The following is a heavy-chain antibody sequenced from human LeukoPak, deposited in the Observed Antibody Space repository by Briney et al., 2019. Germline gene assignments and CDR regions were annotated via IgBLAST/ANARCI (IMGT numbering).Heavy chain of an antibody. D-gene: IGHD5-12*01. V-gene: IGHV4-34*01. J-gene: IGHJ4*02. CDR2: INHSGST. CDR1: GGSFSRYY. Sequence: SETLSLTCAVYGGSFSRYYWNWIRQPPGKGLEWIGEINHSGSTNYNPSLKSRVTISVDTSKNQFSLKLSSVTAADTAVYYCARKRRGYSGYERGSYFDYWGQGTLVTVSS. CDR3: ARKRRGYSGYERGSYFDY.